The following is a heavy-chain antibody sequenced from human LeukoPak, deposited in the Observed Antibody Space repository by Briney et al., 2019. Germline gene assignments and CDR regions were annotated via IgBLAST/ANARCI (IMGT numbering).Heavy chain of an antibody. Sequence: GGSLRLSCAASGFTFRDYYMSWIRQAPGKGLEWVSHIDNTINYTNYADSVKGRFTISRDNAKNSLYLQMNSLRADDTAVYYCAKDTAISGSHRTLGFDYWGQGTLVIVSS. CDR1: GFTFRDYY. J-gene: IGHJ4*02. CDR3: AKDTAISGSHRTLGFDY. V-gene: IGHV3-11*06. D-gene: IGHD2-21*02. CDR2: IDNTINYT.